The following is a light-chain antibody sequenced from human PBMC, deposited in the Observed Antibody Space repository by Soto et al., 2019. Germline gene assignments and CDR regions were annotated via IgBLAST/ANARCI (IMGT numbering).Light chain of an antibody. CDR1: SSDVGGYNY. J-gene: IGLJ3*02. CDR2: DVS. CDR3: CSYAAACTQWV. Sequence: QSALTQPRSVSGSPGQSVTISCTGTSSDVGGYNYVSWYQQHPGKAPKLVIYDVSKRPSGVPDRFSGSKSGNTASLTVSGRQADEEADYSCCSYAAACTQWVFGGATKLTVL. V-gene: IGLV2-11*01.